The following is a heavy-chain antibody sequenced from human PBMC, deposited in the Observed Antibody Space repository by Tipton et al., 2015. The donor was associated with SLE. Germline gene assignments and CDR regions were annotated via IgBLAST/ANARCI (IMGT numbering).Heavy chain of an antibody. D-gene: IGHD2-15*01. V-gene: IGHV4-39*07. CDR3: ARGAGSSGDFDY. J-gene: IGHJ4*02. CDR2: IYYSGST. Sequence: TLSLTCTVSGGSISSSSYYWGWIRQPPGKGLEWIGIIYYSGSTYYTPSLKSRVTISVDTSKNQFSLKLSSVTAADTAVYYCARGAGSSGDFDYWGQGTLVTVSS. CDR1: GGSISSSSYY.